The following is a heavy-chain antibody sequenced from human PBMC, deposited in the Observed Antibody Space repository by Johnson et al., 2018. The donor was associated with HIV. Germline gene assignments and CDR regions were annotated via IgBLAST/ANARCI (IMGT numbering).Heavy chain of an antibody. CDR3: AREGVSGSYYDAFDL. Sequence: QVQLVESGGGVVQPGGSLRLSCAASGFTFSTYGMHWVRQAPGKGLEWVAFIRYDGSNKYYADSVKGRFTIYRDNSKNTLYVQMDSLRADDTAVYYCAREGVSGSYYDAFDLWGQGTMVTVSS. CDR2: IRYDGSNK. V-gene: IGHV3-30*02. CDR1: GFTFSTYG. D-gene: IGHD1-26*01. J-gene: IGHJ3*01.